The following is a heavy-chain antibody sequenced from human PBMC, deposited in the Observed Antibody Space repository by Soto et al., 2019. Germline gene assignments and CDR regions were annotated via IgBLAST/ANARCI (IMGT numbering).Heavy chain of an antibody. CDR3: ARDARGVWRYFDL. J-gene: IGHJ2*01. CDR2: IIPMFGTP. CDR1: GGTFSNYA. V-gene: IGHV1-69*12. D-gene: IGHD2-21*01. Sequence: QVQLVQSGAELKKPGSSVKVSCRASGGTFSNYAFSWVRQAPGQGLEWMGGIIPMFGTPNYAQKFQGRVTITADESTSTAYMELSSLRSEDPAVYYCARDARGVWRYFDLWGRGTLVSVSS.